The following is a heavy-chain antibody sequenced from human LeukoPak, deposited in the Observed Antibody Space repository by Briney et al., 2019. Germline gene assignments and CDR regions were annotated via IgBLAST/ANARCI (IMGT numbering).Heavy chain of an antibody. CDR2: ISGSGGST. CDR3: ARALYYYDSSGYYLDY. CDR1: GFTFSSYG. J-gene: IGHJ4*02. V-gene: IGHV3-23*01. Sequence: QPGGTLRLSCAASGFTFSSYGMSWVRQAPGKGLEWVSAISGSGGSTYYADSVKGRFTISRDNSKNTLYLQMNSLRAEDTAVYYCARALYYYDSSGYYLDYWGQGTLVTVSS. D-gene: IGHD3-22*01.